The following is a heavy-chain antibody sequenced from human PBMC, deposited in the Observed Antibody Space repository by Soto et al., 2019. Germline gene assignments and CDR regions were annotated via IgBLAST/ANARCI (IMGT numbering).Heavy chain of an antibody. CDR3: AKDVVDILTGSYPFDY. CDR2: IKQDGSEQ. V-gene: IGHV3-7*03. D-gene: IGHD3-9*01. Sequence: GGSLRLSCAASGFTFSSYWMNWVRQAPGKGLEWVANIKQDGSEQYYADSVKGRFTISRDNAKNSQYLQMNSLRAEDTAVYYCAKDVVDILTGSYPFDYWGQGTLVTVSS. J-gene: IGHJ4*02. CDR1: GFTFSSYW.